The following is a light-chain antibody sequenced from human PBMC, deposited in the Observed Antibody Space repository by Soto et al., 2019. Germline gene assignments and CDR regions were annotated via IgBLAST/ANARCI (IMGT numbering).Light chain of an antibody. V-gene: IGLV2-23*01. CDR2: EGN. CDR1: VSDVGTFGP. J-gene: IGLJ1*01. CDR3: CSYVGARTYV. Sequence: QSVLIQPASVSGSPGQSITISCTGSVSDVGTFGPVSWYQQHPGQVPKLIIYEGNRRPSGVSGRFSGSKSGNTASLTISGLQAEDEADYYCCSYVGARTYVFGSGTKVTVL.